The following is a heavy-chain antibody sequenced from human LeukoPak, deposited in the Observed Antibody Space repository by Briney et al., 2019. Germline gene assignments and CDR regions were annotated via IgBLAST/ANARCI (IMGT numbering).Heavy chain of an antibody. D-gene: IGHD5-18*01. CDR2: INHSGST. J-gene: IGHJ6*02. CDR1: GGSFSGYY. V-gene: IGHV4-34*01. Sequence: PSETLSLTCAVYGGSFSGYYWSWIRQPPGKGLEWIGEINHSGSTNYNPSLKSRVTISVDTSKNQFSLKLSSVTAADTAVYYCARADMDYYYYYGMDVWGQGTTVTVSS. CDR3: ARADMDYYYYYGMDV.